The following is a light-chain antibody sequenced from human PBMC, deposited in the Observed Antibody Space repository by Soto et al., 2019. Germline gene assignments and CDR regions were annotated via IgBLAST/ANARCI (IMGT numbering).Light chain of an antibody. J-gene: IGKJ4*01. CDR3: PQANSCLPLT. CDR1: QGISSW. Sequence: DIQMTQSPSSVSASVGDRVTITCRASQGISSWLAWHQQKPGKAPKLLIYAASSLQSGVPARFSGSGCGTDFPLTISSLQPEDFEPNYCPQANSCLPLTFGGGTKVEIK. CDR2: AAS. V-gene: IGKV1-12*01.